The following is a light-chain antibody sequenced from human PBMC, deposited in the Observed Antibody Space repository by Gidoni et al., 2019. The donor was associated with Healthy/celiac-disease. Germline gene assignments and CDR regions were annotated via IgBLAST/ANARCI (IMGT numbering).Light chain of an antibody. CDR3: SSYASSSPYV. CDR1: SSDVGGYKH. J-gene: IGLJ1*01. Sequence: QSALTQPASVSGSPGPSITISCTGSSSDVGGYKHVCWYQQHPGKAPKLIIYDVSQRPAGVSNRFSGSRSGNTASLTISGLQAEDESDYYCSSYASSSPYVFGSGTKVTVL. V-gene: IGLV2-14*03. CDR2: DVS.